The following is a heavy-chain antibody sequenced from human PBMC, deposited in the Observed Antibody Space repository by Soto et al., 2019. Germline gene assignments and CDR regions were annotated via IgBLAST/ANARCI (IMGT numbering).Heavy chain of an antibody. V-gene: IGHV1-18*01. D-gene: IGHD2-15*01. Sequence: QVQLVQSGAEVKKPGASVKVSCKASGYTFTSYGISWVRQAPGQGLEWMGWISAYNGNTNYAQKRRGRVTMTTDRSTSIAYMERRSLRSDDTDVYYCARDRRTNCSGGSCYSGWFDPWGQGTLVTVSS. CDR1: GYTFTSYG. J-gene: IGHJ5*02. CDR3: ARDRRTNCSGGSCYSGWFDP. CDR2: ISAYNGNT.